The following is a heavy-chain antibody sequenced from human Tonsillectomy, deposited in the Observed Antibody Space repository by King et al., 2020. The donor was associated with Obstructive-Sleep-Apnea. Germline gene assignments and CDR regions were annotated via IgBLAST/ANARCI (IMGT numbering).Heavy chain of an antibody. CDR3: ARATSDRYGDSTHFDY. V-gene: IGHV2-70*04. Sequence: VTLKESGPALVRPTQTLTLTCTFSGFSLSRSVKTVSWIRQPPGKAPEWLARIDWDDDKYYHTYLRSRLRVSVDTSKNQVVLTMTNMDPMDTATYYCARATSDRYGDSTHFDYWGQGTLVTVSS. D-gene: IGHD4-17*01. CDR2: IDWDDDK. CDR1: GFSLSRSVKT. J-gene: IGHJ4*02.